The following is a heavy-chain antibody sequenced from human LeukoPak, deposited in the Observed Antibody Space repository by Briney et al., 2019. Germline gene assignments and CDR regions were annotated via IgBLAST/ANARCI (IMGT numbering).Heavy chain of an antibody. V-gene: IGHV3-21*01. CDR1: GFTFSSYS. Sequence: GGSLRLSCAASGFTFSSYSMNWVRQAPGKGLEWVSSISSSSSYIYYADSVKGRFTISRDNAKNSLYLQMNSLRAEDTAVYYCARDTRTVVTPLDYWGQGTLVTVSS. J-gene: IGHJ4*02. CDR3: ARDTRTVVTPLDY. CDR2: ISSSSSYI. D-gene: IGHD4-23*01.